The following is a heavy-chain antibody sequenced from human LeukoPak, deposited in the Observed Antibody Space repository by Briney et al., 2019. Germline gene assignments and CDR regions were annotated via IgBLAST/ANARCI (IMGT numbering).Heavy chain of an antibody. CDR1: GFTFRSYW. CDR2: IKLDGSEK. D-gene: IGHD6-19*01. V-gene: IGHV3-7*01. Sequence: QPGGSLRLSCAASGFTFRSYWMSWVRQAPGKGLEWVANIKLDGSEKRYVDSVKGRFTISRGNAKNSLYLQMNSLRAEDTAVYYCAREGESGWYSGWFDPWGQGTLVTVSS. CDR3: AREGESGWYSGWFDP. J-gene: IGHJ5*02.